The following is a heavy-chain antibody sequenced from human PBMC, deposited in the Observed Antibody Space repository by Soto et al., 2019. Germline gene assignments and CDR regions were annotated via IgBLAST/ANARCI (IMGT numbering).Heavy chain of an antibody. CDR1: GGSFINYY. V-gene: IGHV3-74*03. CDR3: ATGGGTYYDY. D-gene: IGHD1-26*01. CDR2: IKTDGRST. J-gene: IGHJ4*02. Sequence: GQLLESGGGLVQPGGSLRLSCAASGGSFINYYMHWIRQAPGKGLVWVSLIKTDGRSTTYADSVKGRFTISRDNAKNTVYLQMNTLRFEDTAVYYCATGGGTYYDYWGQGTLVIVSS.